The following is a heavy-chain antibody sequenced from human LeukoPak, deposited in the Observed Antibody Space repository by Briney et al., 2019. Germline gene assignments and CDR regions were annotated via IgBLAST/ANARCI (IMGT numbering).Heavy chain of an antibody. D-gene: IGHD2-2*01. J-gene: IGHJ3*02. CDR3: ARGVPQLPEGDAFDI. V-gene: IGHV4-59*01. CDR2: IYYSGST. CDR1: GGSISSYY. Sequence: SETLSLTCTVSGGSISSYYWSWIRQPPGKGLEWIGYIYYSGSTNYNPSLKSRVTISVDTSKNQFSLKLSSVTAADTAVYYCARGVPQLPEGDAFDIWGQGAMVTVSS.